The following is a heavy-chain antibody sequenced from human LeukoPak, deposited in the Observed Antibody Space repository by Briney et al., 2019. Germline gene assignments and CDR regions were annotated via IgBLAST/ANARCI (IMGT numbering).Heavy chain of an antibody. V-gene: IGHV3-73*01. CDR3: NSFLYDSSGYALDY. D-gene: IGHD3-22*01. CDR2: IRSKANSYAT. J-gene: IGHJ4*01. CDR1: GFTFIGSA. Sequence: GGSLRLSCAASGFTFIGSAMHWVRQASGKGLEGVGRIRSKANSYATAYAASVKGRFTISRDDSKNTAYLQMNSLKTEDTAMYYCNSFLYDSSGYALDYWGQGTLVTVSS.